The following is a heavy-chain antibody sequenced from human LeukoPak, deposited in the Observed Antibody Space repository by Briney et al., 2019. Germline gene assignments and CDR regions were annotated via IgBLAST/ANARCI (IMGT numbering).Heavy chain of an antibody. V-gene: IGHV3-23*01. J-gene: IGHJ4*02. D-gene: IGHD3-22*01. CDR2: ISGSGGST. CDR3: AKDHTYDGSHFDY. Sequence: GGSLRLSCVASGFTFSSYAMNWVRQAPGKGLEWVSAISGSGGSTYYADSVKGRFTISRDNSKNTLYLQMNSLRAEDTAVYYCAKDHTYDGSHFDYWGQGTLVTVSS. CDR1: GFTFSSYA.